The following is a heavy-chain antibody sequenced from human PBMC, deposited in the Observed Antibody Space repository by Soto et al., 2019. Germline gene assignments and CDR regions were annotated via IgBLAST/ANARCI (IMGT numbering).Heavy chain of an antibody. CDR2: ISSSSSTI. D-gene: IGHD5-18*01. V-gene: IGHV3-48*02. J-gene: IGHJ4*02. CDR3: ARDAGYSYGPFDY. Sequence: TASGFTFSSYSMNWVRQAPGKGLEWVSYISSSSSTIYYADSVKGRFTTSRDNAKNSLYLQMNSLRDEDTAVYYCARDAGYSYGPFDYWGQGTLVTVSS. CDR1: GFTFSSYS.